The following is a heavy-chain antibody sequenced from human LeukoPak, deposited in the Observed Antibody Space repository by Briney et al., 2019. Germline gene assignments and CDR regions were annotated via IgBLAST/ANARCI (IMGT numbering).Heavy chain of an antibody. CDR2: MNPNSGNT. J-gene: IGHJ5*02. CDR3: ARGRTRKGNWFDP. D-gene: IGHD1-14*01. CDR1: GYTFTSYD. Sequence: LVASVKVSCKASGYTFTSYDINWVRQATGQGLEWMGWMNPNSGNTGYAQKFQGRVTMTRNTSISTAYMELSSLRSEDTAVYYCARGRTRKGNWFDPWGQGTLVTVSS. V-gene: IGHV1-8*01.